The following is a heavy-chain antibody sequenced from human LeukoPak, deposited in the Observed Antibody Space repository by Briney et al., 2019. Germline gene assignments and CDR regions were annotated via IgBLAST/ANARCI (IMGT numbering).Heavy chain of an antibody. Sequence: GRSLRLSCAASGITFSSYGMHWVRQAPGKGLEWVAVMSNDGSNKYYADSVKGRFTVSRDNSKNTLYLQMNSLRAEDTATYYCVKSGIAAAGQRGYFDYWGQGTLVTVSS. CDR1: GITFSSYG. CDR3: VKSGIAAAGQRGYFDY. V-gene: IGHV3-30*18. CDR2: MSNDGSNK. D-gene: IGHD6-13*01. J-gene: IGHJ4*02.